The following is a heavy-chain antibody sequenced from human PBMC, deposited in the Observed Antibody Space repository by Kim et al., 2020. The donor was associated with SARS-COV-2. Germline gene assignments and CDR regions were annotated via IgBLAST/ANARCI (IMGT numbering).Heavy chain of an antibody. CDR1: GFTFDDYA. CDR2: ISWNSGSI. CDR3: AKDRTETLAGKFDP. D-gene: IGHD6-19*01. V-gene: IGHV3-9*01. J-gene: IGHJ5*02. Sequence: GGSLRLSCAASGFTFDDYAMHWVRQAPGKGLEWVSGISWNSGSIGYADSVKGRFTISRDNAKNSLYLQMNSLRAEDTALYYCAKDRTETLAGKFDPWGQGTLVTVSS.